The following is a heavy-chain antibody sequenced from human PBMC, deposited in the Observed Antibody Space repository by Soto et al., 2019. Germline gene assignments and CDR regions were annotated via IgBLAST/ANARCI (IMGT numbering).Heavy chain of an antibody. CDR1: GGTFSSYA. CDR3: ARDRSRLGGYGMDV. D-gene: IGHD2-2*01. J-gene: IGHJ6*02. CDR2: IIPIFGTA. Sequence: QVQLVQSGAEVKKPGSSVKVSCKASGGTFSSYAISWVRQAPGQGLEWTGGIIPIFGTANYAQKFQGRVTITADESTSTAYMELSSLRSEDTAVYYCARDRSRLGGYGMDVWGQGTTVTVSS. V-gene: IGHV1-69*01.